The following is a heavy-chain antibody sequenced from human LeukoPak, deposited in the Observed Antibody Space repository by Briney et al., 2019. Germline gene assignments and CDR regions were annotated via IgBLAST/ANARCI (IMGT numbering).Heavy chain of an antibody. V-gene: IGHV3-48*02. J-gene: IGHJ1*01. CDR1: GFIFSSYS. CDR3: ARDQGIAVAGTNFQN. Sequence: QAGGSLRLSCAASGFIFSSYSLNCVRQAPGKGLEWVSYISSSSSTIYYADSVKGRFTVSRDNAKNSLFLQMNSLRDEDTAVYYCARDQGIAVAGTNFQNWGQGTLVTVSS. D-gene: IGHD6-19*01. CDR2: ISSSSSTI.